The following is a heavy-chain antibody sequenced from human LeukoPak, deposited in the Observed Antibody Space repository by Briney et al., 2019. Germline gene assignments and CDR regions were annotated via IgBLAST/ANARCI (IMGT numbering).Heavy chain of an antibody. Sequence: ASVKVSCKASGYTFISYGISWVRQAPGQGLEWMGWISTYNGHTNYAQMVEGRVTVTTDTSTAYMELRSLRSDDTAVYYCARGGRWELPRPYAFDIWGQGTMVTVSS. J-gene: IGHJ3*02. CDR2: ISTYNGHT. CDR3: ARGGRWELPRPYAFDI. CDR1: GYTFISYG. V-gene: IGHV1-18*01. D-gene: IGHD1-26*01.